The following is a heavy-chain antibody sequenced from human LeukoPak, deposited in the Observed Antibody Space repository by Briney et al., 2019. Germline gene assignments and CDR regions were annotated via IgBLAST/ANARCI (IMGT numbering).Heavy chain of an antibody. D-gene: IGHD2-21*01. Sequence: GGSLRLSCIGSGFTFRSHAMSWVRQAPEKGLEFVSGIYENGGTTYYADSVKGRFSISRDNSKNTLYLQMDSLRGEDTAVYYCAKDFRIGYSAHFDYWGQGALVTVSS. CDR1: GFTFRSHA. V-gene: IGHV3-23*01. CDR2: IYENGGTT. J-gene: IGHJ4*02. CDR3: AKDFRIGYSAHFDY.